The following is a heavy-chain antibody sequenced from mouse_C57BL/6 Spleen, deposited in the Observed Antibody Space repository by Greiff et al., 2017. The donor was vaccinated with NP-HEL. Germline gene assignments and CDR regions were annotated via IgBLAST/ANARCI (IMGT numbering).Heavy chain of an antibody. Sequence: VKLVESGPELVKPGASVKISCKASGYTFSSSWMNWVKQRPGKGLEWIGRIYPGDGDTNYNGKFKGKATLTADKSSSTAYMQLSSLTSEDSAVYFCAIGVYDGYYQTPIAYWGQGTLVTVSA. D-gene: IGHD2-3*01. J-gene: IGHJ3*01. CDR2: IYPGDGDT. CDR1: GYTFSSSW. V-gene: IGHV1-82*01. CDR3: AIGVYDGYYQTPIAY.